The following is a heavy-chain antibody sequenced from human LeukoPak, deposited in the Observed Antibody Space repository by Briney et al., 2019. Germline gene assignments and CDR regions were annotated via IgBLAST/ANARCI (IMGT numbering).Heavy chain of an antibody. Sequence: PGGSLRLSCAASGFTVSSNYMSWVRQAPGKGLEWVSVIYSGGSTYYADSVKGRFTISRDNSKNTLYLQMNSLRAEDTAVYYCARVGYSYGPTYYYYYMDVWGKGTTVTISS. J-gene: IGHJ6*03. V-gene: IGHV3-66*01. CDR1: GFTVSSNY. D-gene: IGHD5-18*01. CDR3: ARVGYSYGPTYYYYYMDV. CDR2: IYSGGST.